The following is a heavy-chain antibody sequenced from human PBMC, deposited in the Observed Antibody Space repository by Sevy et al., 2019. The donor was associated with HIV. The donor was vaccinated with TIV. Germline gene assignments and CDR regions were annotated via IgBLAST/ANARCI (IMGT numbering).Heavy chain of an antibody. CDR1: GGSISSYY. J-gene: IGHJ4*02. CDR3: ARDMLGYCSSTSCYAEGYFDY. D-gene: IGHD2-2*01. V-gene: IGHV4-59*01. Sequence: SETLSLTCTVSGGSISSYYWSWIRRPPGKGLEWIGYIYYSGSTNDNPSLKSRVTISVDTSKNQFSLKLSSVTAADTAVYYCARDMLGYCSSTSCYAEGYFDYWGQGTLVTVSS. CDR2: IYYSGST.